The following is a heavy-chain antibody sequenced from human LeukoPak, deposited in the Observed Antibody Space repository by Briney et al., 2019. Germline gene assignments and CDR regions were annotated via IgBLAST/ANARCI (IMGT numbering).Heavy chain of an antibody. D-gene: IGHD1/OR15-1a*01. CDR1: GFTFGGHW. V-gene: IGHV3-7*01. CDR2: IKYDGSER. J-gene: IGHJ4*02. Sequence: GGSLRLSXTVSGFTFGGHWMNWVRQAPGKGLEWVANIKYDGSERNYADSVEGRFTISRDNSKNSVFLQMNSLRVEDTAVYYCATRNNLEYWGRGTLVTVSS. CDR3: ATRNNLEY.